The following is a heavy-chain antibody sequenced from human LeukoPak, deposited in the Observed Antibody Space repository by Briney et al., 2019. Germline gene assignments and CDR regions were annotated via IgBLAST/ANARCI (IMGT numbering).Heavy chain of an antibody. D-gene: IGHD3-3*01. CDR3: ARPLLYYDPMDV. CDR2: IYISEST. CDR1: GGSISTYD. Sequence: SETLSLTCTVSGGSISTYDWSWIRQPAGKGLEWIGHIYISESTNYNPSLKSRVTMSVDTSKNQFSLKMSSVTAADTAVYYCARPLLYYDPMDVWGKGTTVTVSS. V-gene: IGHV4-4*07. J-gene: IGHJ6*03.